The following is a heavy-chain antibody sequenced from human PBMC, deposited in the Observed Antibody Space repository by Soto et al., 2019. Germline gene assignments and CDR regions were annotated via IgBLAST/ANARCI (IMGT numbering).Heavy chain of an antibody. CDR2: ISSNGGST. CDR3: ARGDTMVRGVNAFDI. Sequence: EVQLVESEGGLVQPGGSLRLSCAASGFTFSSYAMHWVRQAPGKGLEYVSAISSNGGSTYYANSVKGRFTISRDNSKNTLYLQMGSLRAEDMAVYYCARGDTMVRGVNAFDIWGQGTMVTVSS. V-gene: IGHV3-64*01. D-gene: IGHD3-10*01. CDR1: GFTFSSYA. J-gene: IGHJ3*02.